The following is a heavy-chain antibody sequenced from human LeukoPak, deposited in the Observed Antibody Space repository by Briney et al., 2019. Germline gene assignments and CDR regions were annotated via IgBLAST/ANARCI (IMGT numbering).Heavy chain of an antibody. J-gene: IGHJ4*02. CDR2: ISGSGGST. CDR3: AKVYSSGWYWVDY. CDR1: GVTFSISV. V-gene: IGHV3-23*01. D-gene: IGHD6-19*01. Sequence: PGGSFRLSCTPSGVTFSISVMSWVPQAPGKGLEWVSGISGSGGSTFYADSVKGRFTTSTDNSQNTLYLQMNSLRAEDTALYYCAKVYSSGWYWVDYWGRGTLLTVS.